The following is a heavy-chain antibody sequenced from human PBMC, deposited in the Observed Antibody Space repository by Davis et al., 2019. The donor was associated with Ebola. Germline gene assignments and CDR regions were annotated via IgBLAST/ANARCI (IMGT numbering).Heavy chain of an antibody. J-gene: IGHJ4*02. CDR3: ASLYSSIVWYYFDY. V-gene: IGHV3-73*01. CDR1: GFTFSGSA. Sequence: GGSLRLSCAASGFTFSGSAMHWVRQASGKGLEWVGRIRSKANSYATAYAASVKGRFTISRDNSKNTLYLQMNSLRAEDTAVYYCASLYSSIVWYYFDYWGQGTLVTVSS. D-gene: IGHD6-13*01. CDR2: IRSKANSYAT.